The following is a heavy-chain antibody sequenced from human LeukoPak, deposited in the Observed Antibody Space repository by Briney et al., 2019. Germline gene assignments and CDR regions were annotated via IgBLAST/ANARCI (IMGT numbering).Heavy chain of an antibody. CDR1: GYTFTSYD. V-gene: IGHV1-8*01. Sequence: ASVKVSCKASGYTFTSYDINWVRQATGQGLEWMGWMNPNSGNTGYAQKFQGRVTMTRNTSISTAYMELSSLRSEDTAVYYCARGLVVPAASRWSYPWGQGTLVTVSS. CDR3: ARGLVVPAASRWSYP. CDR2: MNPNSGNT. D-gene: IGHD2-2*01. J-gene: IGHJ5*02.